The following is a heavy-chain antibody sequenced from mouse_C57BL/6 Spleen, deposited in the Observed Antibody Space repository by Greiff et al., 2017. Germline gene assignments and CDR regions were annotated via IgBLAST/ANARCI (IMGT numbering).Heavy chain of an antibody. J-gene: IGHJ3*01. CDR1: GYTFTSYW. CDR3: AREGGYGFAY. V-gene: IGHV1-52*01. D-gene: IGHD1-1*02. CDR2: IDPSDSET. Sequence: QVQLKQPGAELVRPGSSVKLSCKASGYTFTSYWMHWVKQRPIQGLEWIGNIDPSDSETHYNQKFKDKATLTVDKSSSTAYMQLSSLTSEDAAVYYCAREGGYGFAYWGQGTLVTVSA.